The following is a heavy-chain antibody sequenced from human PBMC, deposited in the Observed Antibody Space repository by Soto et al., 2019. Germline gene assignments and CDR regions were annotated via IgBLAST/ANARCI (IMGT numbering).Heavy chain of an antibody. CDR3: AREVTNYDVLTGYYSGAIFDP. V-gene: IGHV4-59*01. CDR1: GGSISGSF. D-gene: IGHD3-9*01. J-gene: IGHJ5*02. CDR2: IYYTGST. Sequence: KPSETLSLTCTVSGGSISGSFWSWIRQSPGKGLEFIGYIYYTGSTNSNPSLNGRASISVDTSKNQISLKLWSVTAADTAVYYCAREVTNYDVLTGYYSGAIFDPWGQGTLVTVSS.